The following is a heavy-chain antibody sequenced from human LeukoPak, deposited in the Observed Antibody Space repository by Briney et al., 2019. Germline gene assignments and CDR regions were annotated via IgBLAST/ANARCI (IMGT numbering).Heavy chain of an antibody. CDR1: GGSFSGHY. V-gene: IGHV4-34*01. D-gene: IGHD2-2*01. J-gene: IGHJ5*02. CDR2: INHSGST. Sequence: SETLSLTCAVYGGSFSGHYWSWIRQPPGKGLEWIGEINHSGSTNYNPSLKSRVTISVDTSKNQFSLKLSSVTAADTAVYYCARVGAPYCSSTSCYLPGGPANWFDPWGQGTLVTVSS. CDR3: ARVGAPYCSSTSCYLPGGPANWFDP.